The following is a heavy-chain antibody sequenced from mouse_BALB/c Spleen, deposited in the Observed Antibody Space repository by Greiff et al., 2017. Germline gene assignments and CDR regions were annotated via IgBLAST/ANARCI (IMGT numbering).Heavy chain of an antibody. CDR1: GFNIKDTY. D-gene: IGHD1-2*01. J-gene: IGHJ4*01. Sequence: EVQLQQSGAELVKPGASVKLSCTASGFNIKDTYMHWVKQRPEQGLEWIGRIDPANGNTKYDPKFQGKATITADTSSNTAYLQLSSLTSEDTAVYYCAGTTAFPMDYWGSRNLSHRLL. CDR2: IDPANGNT. CDR3: AGTTAFPMDY. V-gene: IGHV14-3*02.